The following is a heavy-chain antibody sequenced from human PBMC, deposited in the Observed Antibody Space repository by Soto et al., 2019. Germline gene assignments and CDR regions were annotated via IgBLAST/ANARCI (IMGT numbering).Heavy chain of an antibody. CDR2: INHSGST. CDR1: GGSFSGYY. CDR3: ARFRLGMMDNYFDY. Sequence: SETLSLTCAVYGGSFSGYYWSWIRQPPGKGLEWIGEINHSGSTNYNPSLKSRVTISVDTAKNQFSLKLSYVTAADTAVYYCARFRLGMMDNYFDYWGQGTLVTVSS. V-gene: IGHV4-34*01. J-gene: IGHJ4*02. D-gene: IGHD7-27*01.